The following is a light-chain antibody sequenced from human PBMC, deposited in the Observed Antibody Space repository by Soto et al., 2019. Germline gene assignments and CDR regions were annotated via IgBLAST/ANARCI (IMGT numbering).Light chain of an antibody. CDR1: QSINSY. CDR2: AAS. Sequence: DIQMTQSPSSLSASIGDGVTITCRASQSINSYLNWYQQKPGKAPKLLISAASNLQSGVPSRFIGSGSGTDFTLTISSLQPEDFATYYCQQSFSTLLITFGQGTRLEIK. V-gene: IGKV1-39*01. CDR3: QQSFSTLLIT. J-gene: IGKJ5*01.